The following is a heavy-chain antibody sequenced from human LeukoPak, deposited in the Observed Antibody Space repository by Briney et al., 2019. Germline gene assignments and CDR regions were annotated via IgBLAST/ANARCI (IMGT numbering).Heavy chain of an antibody. Sequence: SETLSLTCTVSGGSISSYYWSWIRQPAGKGLEWIGRIYTSGSTNYNPSLKSRVTMSVDTSKNQFSLKLSSVTAADTAVYYCARRSTSISGYCSSTSCYSWDFDYWGQGTLVTVSS. CDR3: ARRSTSISGYCSSTSCYSWDFDY. D-gene: IGHD2-2*02. CDR1: GGSISSYY. V-gene: IGHV4-4*07. J-gene: IGHJ4*02. CDR2: IYTSGST.